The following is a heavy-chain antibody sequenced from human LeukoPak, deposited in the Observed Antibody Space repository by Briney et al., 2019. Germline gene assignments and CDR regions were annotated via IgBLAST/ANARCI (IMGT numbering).Heavy chain of an antibody. Sequence: GGSLRLSCAASGFTFSSYWMSWVRQAPGKGLEWVANIKQDGSEKYYVDSVKGRFTISRDNAKNSLYLQMNSLRAEDTAVYFCARPSVVPAARGAFDIWGQGTMVTVSS. J-gene: IGHJ3*02. CDR2: IKQDGSEK. D-gene: IGHD2-2*01. CDR1: GFTFSSYW. CDR3: ARPSVVPAARGAFDI. V-gene: IGHV3-7*01.